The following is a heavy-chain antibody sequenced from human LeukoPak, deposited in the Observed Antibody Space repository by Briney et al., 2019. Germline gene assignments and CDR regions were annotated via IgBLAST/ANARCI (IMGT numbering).Heavy chain of an antibody. CDR3: ARSHSDWYVNTAGH. V-gene: IGHV7-4-1*02. Sequence: ASVKVSCKASGYTFTSYAINWVRQAPGQGLEWMEWINTNTGNPTYAQGFTGRFVFSLDTSVSTAYLQISSLKAEDIAVYYCARSHSDWYVNTAGHWGQGTLVTVSS. J-gene: IGHJ4*02. CDR2: INTNTGNP. CDR1: GYTFTSYA. D-gene: IGHD6-19*01.